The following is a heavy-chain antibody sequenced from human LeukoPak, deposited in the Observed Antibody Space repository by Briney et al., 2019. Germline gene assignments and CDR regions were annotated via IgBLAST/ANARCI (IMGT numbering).Heavy chain of an antibody. Sequence: PGGSLRLSCAASGFTFSSYSMNWVRQAPGKGLEWVSYISSSSSTIYYADSVKGRFTISRDNAKNSLYLQMNSLRAEDTAVYYCARVGQWELLRNYYYYMDVWGKGTTVTVSS. CDR1: GFTFSSYS. J-gene: IGHJ6*03. CDR3: ARVGQWELLRNYYYYMDV. V-gene: IGHV3-48*01. D-gene: IGHD1-26*01. CDR2: ISSSSSTI.